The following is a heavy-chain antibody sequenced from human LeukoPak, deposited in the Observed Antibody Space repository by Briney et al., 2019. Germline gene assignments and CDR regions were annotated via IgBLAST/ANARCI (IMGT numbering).Heavy chain of an antibody. J-gene: IGHJ5*02. CDR3: ARGGYCSSINCWFDP. V-gene: IGHV4-59*01. Sequence: PSETLSLTCTVSGGSISSYYWSWIRQPPGKGLEWIGYIYYSGSTNYNPSLKSRVTISVDTSKNQFSLKLSSVTAADTAVYYCARGGYCSSINCWFDPWGQGTLVTVSS. CDR1: GGSISSYY. D-gene: IGHD2-2*01. CDR2: IYYSGST.